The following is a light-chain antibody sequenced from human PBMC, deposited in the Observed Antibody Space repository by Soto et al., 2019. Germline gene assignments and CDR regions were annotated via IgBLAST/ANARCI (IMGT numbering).Light chain of an antibody. V-gene: IGKV3-15*01. CDR3: QQYSKWPLT. J-gene: IGKJ4*01. CDR2: GAS. Sequence: EIVLTQSPATLSVTPGERATLSCRASQSVSSNLAWYQQKPGQAPRLLVYGASTRATGIPARFSGSGSGTEFILTISSLQSEDFAVYYCQQYSKWPLTSAGRAKVDI. CDR1: QSVSSN.